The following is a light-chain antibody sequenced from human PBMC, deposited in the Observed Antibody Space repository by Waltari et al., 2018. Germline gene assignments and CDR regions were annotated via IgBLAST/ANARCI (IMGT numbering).Light chain of an antibody. Sequence: VLTQEPSVTVSPGGTVTPTCASTTGVVTHRYYPNWFQQKPGQSPTTLIYDTDKRHSWTPARFSGSLLGGKAALTLSNVQPEDEADYYCSLYYGDARWVFGGGTKLTVL. J-gene: IGLJ3*02. CDR3: SLYYGDARWV. CDR2: DTD. CDR1: TGVVTHRYY. V-gene: IGLV7-43*01.